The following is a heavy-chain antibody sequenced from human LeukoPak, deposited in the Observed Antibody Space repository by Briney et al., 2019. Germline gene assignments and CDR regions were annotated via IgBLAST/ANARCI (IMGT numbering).Heavy chain of an antibody. CDR2: ISSSSTYI. Sequence: GGSLRLSCAASGSTFSSYSMNWVRQAPGKGLEWVSFISSSSTYIYYADSVKGRFTISRDDAKNSLYLQMSSLRADDTAVYYCARDRVVSGRFGEVASWGQGTLVTVSS. CDR3: ARDRVVSGRFGEVAS. CDR1: GSTFSSYS. V-gene: IGHV3-21*01. D-gene: IGHD3-10*01. J-gene: IGHJ5*01.